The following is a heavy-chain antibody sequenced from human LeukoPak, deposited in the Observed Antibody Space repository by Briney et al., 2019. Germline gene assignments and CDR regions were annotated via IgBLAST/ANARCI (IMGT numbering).Heavy chain of an antibody. CDR1: GGTFSSYA. CDR2: IIPIFGTA. CDR3: ARCGYSSSWYSRAYYYYMDV. Sequence: SVKVSCKASGGTFSSYAISWVRQAPGQGLEWMGGIIPIFGTANYAQKFQGRVTITTDESTSTVYMELSSLRSEDTAVYYCARCGYSSSWYSRAYYYYMDVWGKGTTVTVSS. V-gene: IGHV1-69*05. J-gene: IGHJ6*03. D-gene: IGHD6-13*01.